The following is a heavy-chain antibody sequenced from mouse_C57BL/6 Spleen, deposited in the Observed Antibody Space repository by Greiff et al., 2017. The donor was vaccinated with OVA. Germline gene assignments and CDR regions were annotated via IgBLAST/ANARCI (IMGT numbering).Heavy chain of an antibody. Sequence: QVQLQQPGAELVMPGASVKLSCKASGYTFTSYWMHWVKQRPGQGLEWIGEIDPSDSYTNYNQKFKGKSTLTVDKSSSTAYMQLSSLTSEDSAVYYCARQDWDGGYWGQGTTLTVSS. J-gene: IGHJ2*01. CDR2: IDPSDSYT. CDR1: GYTFTSYW. CDR3: ARQDWDGGY. D-gene: IGHD4-1*01. V-gene: IGHV1-69*01.